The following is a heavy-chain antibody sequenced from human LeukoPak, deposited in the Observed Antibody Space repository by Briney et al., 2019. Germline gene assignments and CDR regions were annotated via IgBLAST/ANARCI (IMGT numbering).Heavy chain of an antibody. J-gene: IGHJ3*02. D-gene: IGHD4-23*01. CDR3: ASRTTDYGGNGAFDI. V-gene: IGHV1-2*02. Sequence: ASVKVSCKASGYTFTGYYMHWVRQAPGQGLEWMGWINPNSGGTNYAQKFQGRVTMTRDTSISTAYMELSRLRSDDTAVYYCASRTTDYGGNGAFDIWGQGTMVTVSS. CDR1: GYTFTGYY. CDR2: INPNSGGT.